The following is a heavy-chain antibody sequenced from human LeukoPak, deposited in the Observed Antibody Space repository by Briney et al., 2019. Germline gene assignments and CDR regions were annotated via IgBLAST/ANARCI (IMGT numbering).Heavy chain of an antibody. CDR3: ARDRYYYDSSGYYYVHDY. CDR1: GYTFTTYT. D-gene: IGHD3-22*01. Sequence: ASVKVSCKASGYTFTTYTIHWVRQAPGQRLEWMGWINAGNDNTKYSQKFQDRVTITRDTSASTAYMELSSLRSEDTAVYYCARDRYYYDSSGYYYVHDYWGQGTLVTVSS. CDR2: INAGNDNT. J-gene: IGHJ4*02. V-gene: IGHV1-3*01.